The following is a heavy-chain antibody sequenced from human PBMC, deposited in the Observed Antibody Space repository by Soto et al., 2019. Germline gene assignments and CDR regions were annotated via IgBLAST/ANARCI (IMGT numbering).Heavy chain of an antibody. J-gene: IGHJ5*02. Sequence: TSETLSLTCIVSGGSVSSVTYYWSWIRQPPGKGLEWIGYIYYSGSTNYNPSLKSRVSMSLDTSKNQFSLKLISVTAADTAVYYCARADDYKSSWFDPWGQGTLVTVSS. CDR2: IYYSGST. D-gene: IGHD4-4*01. CDR1: GGSVSSVTYY. V-gene: IGHV4-61*01. CDR3: ARADDYKSSWFDP.